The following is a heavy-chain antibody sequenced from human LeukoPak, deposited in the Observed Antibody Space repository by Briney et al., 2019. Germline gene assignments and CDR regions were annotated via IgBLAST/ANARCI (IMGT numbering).Heavy chain of an antibody. J-gene: IGHJ4*02. CDR1: GGSISSGGYS. CDR2: IYHSGSA. V-gene: IGHV4-30-2*01. CDR3: ARVSQYSYGFDY. D-gene: IGHD5-18*01. Sequence: SETLSLTCAVSGGSISSGGYSWSWIRQPPGKGLEWIGYIYHSGSAYYNPSLKSRVTISVDRSKNQFSLKLSSVTAADTAVYYCARVSQYSYGFDYWGQGTLVTVSS.